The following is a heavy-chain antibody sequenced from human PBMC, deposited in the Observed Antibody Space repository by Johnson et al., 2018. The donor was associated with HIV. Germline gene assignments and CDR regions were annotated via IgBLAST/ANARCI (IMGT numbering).Heavy chain of an antibody. CDR3: ATRDPTHRPGVFDI. Sequence: QVQLVESGGGLVKPGGSLRLSCAASGFTFSDYYMSWIRQAPGKGLEWVSYISSSGSTIYYADSVKGRFTIARDNATNSLDLQMNSLRAEDTAVYYCATRDPTHRPGVFDIWGQGTMVTVSS. J-gene: IGHJ3*02. D-gene: IGHD1-14*01. V-gene: IGHV3-11*04. CDR2: ISSSGSTI. CDR1: GFTFSDYY.